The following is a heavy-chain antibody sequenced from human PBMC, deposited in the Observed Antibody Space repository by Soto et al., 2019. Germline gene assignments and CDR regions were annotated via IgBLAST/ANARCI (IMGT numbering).Heavy chain of an antibody. CDR2: LVVGSGNT. CDR1: GFMFTSSA. V-gene: IGHV1-58*01. D-gene: IGHD6-6*01. J-gene: IGHJ6*02. CDR3: AKSLGSIAATPEV. Sequence: SVEVSCKKSGFMFTSSAVQWVRQARGQRLEWIGWLVVGSGNTHYAQHFQERVTLTRDMSTGTAYMELSSLRAEDTAVYYCAKSLGSIAATPEVWGQGTTVTVSS.